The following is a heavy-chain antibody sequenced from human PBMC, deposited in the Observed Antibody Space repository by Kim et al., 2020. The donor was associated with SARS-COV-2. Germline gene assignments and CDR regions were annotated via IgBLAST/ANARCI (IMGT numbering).Heavy chain of an antibody. D-gene: IGHD3-22*01. V-gene: IGHV3-23*01. CDR2: ISYVGDIT. CDR1: GLTFINYG. J-gene: IGHJ4*02. CDR3: IAHERDSRGYYLYFNF. Sequence: GGSLRLSCAAPGLTFINYGMGWVRQAPGKGLEWVSSISYVGDITHYADSVKGRFTISRDNSKNTMYVEMNSLRAEDTAVYYCIAHERDSRGYYLYFNFWGQGILVTVSS.